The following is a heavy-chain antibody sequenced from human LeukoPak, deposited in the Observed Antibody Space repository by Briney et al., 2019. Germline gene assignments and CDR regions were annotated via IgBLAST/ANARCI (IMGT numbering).Heavy chain of an antibody. CDR3: ARASRGYGYNTY. J-gene: IGHJ4*02. Sequence: ASVKVSCNASGYTFTSYYMHWVRHAPGQGLEWMGIINPSGGSTSYAQKFQGRVTMTRDTSTSTVYMELSSLRSEDTAVYYCARASRGYGYNTYWGQGTLVTVSS. CDR2: INPSGGST. D-gene: IGHD5-24*01. CDR1: GYTFTSYY. V-gene: IGHV1-46*01.